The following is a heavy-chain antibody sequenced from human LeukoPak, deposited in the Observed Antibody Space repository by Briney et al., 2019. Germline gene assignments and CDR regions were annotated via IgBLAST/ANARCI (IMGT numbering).Heavy chain of an antibody. J-gene: IGHJ6*02. Sequence: PGGSLRLSCAASGFTFSSYSMNWVRQAPGKGLEWVSSISSSSYIYYADSVKGRFTISRDNAKNSLYLQMNSLRAEDTAVYYCARDQLLSNYVQGSFDVWGQGTTVTVSS. D-gene: IGHD4-11*01. V-gene: IGHV3-21*01. CDR2: ISSSSYI. CDR1: GFTFSSYS. CDR3: ARDQLLSNYVQGSFDV.